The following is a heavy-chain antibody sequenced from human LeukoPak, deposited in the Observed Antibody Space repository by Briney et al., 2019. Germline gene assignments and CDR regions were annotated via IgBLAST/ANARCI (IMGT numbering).Heavy chain of an antibody. CDR3: ARGFQYSRSNWFDP. V-gene: IGHV4-34*01. D-gene: IGHD6-6*01. Sequence: PSETLSLTCAVYGGTFSGYYWSWIRQPPGKGLEWIGEINHSGSTNYNPSLMSRGTISVGTSKNQFSLKLSSVTAADTAVYYCARGFQYSRSNWFDPWGQGTLVTVSS. CDR1: GGTFSGYY. CDR2: INHSGST. J-gene: IGHJ5*02.